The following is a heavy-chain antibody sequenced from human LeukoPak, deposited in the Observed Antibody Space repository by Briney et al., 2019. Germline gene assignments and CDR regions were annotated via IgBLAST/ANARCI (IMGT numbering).Heavy chain of an antibody. Sequence: GGSLRLSCAASGFTFSSYSMNWVRQAPGKGLEWVSYISSSGYTIYYADSVKGRFTISRDNAKNSLYLQMNSLRAEDTAVYYCASFMTTVTTGPPEGVEFYYHYYGMDVWGQGTTVTVSS. V-gene: IGHV3-48*04. J-gene: IGHJ6*02. CDR1: GFTFSSYS. CDR3: ASFMTTVTTGPPEGVEFYYHYYGMDV. CDR2: ISSSGYTI. D-gene: IGHD4-17*01.